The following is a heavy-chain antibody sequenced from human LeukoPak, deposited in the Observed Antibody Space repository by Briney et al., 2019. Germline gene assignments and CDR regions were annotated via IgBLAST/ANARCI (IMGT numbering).Heavy chain of an antibody. D-gene: IGHD6-6*01. V-gene: IGHV3-21*01. Sequence: GGSLRLSCAASGFTLSSYSMNWVRQAPGKGLEWVSSISSSSSYIYYADSVKGRFTISRDNAKNSLYLQMNSLRAEDTAVYYCARYTAARSGYYYYYMDVWGKGTTVTVSS. CDR3: ARYTAARSGYYYYYMDV. CDR1: GFTLSSYS. J-gene: IGHJ6*03. CDR2: ISSSSSYI.